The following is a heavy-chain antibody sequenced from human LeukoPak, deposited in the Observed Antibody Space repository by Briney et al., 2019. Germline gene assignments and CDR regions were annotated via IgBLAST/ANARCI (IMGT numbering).Heavy chain of an antibody. CDR3: ARVIGRGDYSKEFDP. D-gene: IGHD4-11*01. CDR1: GYTFTSYY. V-gene: IGHV1-46*01. J-gene: IGHJ5*02. Sequence: GASVKVSCKASGYTFTSYYMHWVRQAPGQGLEWMGIINPSGGSTSYAQKFQGRVTMTRDTSISTAYMELSRLRSDDTAVYYCARVIGRGDYSKEFDPWGQGTLVTVSS. CDR2: INPSGGST.